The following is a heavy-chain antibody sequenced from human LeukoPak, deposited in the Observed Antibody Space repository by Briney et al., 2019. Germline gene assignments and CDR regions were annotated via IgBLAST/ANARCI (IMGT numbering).Heavy chain of an antibody. V-gene: IGHV1-46*01. J-gene: IGHJ4*02. CDR2: INPSGGST. D-gene: IGHD3-10*01. Sequence: ASVKVSCKASRDTFMKYSVSWLRQAPGQGLEWMGIINPSGGSTSYAQKFQGRVTMTRDTSTSTVYMELSSLRSEDTAVYYCARDLERDVGEPGGWGQGTLVTVSS. CDR3: ARDLERDVGEPGG. CDR1: RDTFMKYS.